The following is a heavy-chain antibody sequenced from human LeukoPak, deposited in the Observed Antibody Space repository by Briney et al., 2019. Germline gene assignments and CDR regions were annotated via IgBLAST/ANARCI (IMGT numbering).Heavy chain of an antibody. CDR3: TQSNY. J-gene: IGHJ4*02. V-gene: IGHV3-73*01. Sequence: GGSLILSCAASGFTFSGSPILWVRQASGKGLEWVGRIRSKADNYATAYAASVQGRCTISRDGSKNTAYLQLNSLKTEDTAVYYCTQSNYWGQGALVTVSS. CDR2: IRSKADNYAT. CDR1: GFTFSGSP.